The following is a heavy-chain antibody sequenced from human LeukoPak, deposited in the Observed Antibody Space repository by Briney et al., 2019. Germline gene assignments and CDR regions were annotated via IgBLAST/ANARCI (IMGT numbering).Heavy chain of an antibody. CDR1: GITFSSHA. D-gene: IGHD6-13*01. J-gene: IGHJ3*02. Sequence: GGSLRFSCVASGITFSSHAMHWVRRAPGKGLQYVSAISANGGGTWYADSVKGRFTISRDNSKNTLYLQMGSLRAEDMAVYYCARASITAAGPHDVYDIWGQGTMVTVSS. V-gene: IGHV3-64*02. CDR3: ARASITAAGPHDVYDI. CDR2: ISANGGGT.